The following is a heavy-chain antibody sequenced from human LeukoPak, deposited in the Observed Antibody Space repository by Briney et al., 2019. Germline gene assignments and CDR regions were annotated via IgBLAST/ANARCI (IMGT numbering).Heavy chain of an antibody. Sequence: PGGSLRLSCAASGFTFSSYSMNWVRQAPGKGLEWVSGLTWNSLYLAYADSVKGRFTISRDNAKNSLYLHMNSLRIEDTAQYYCVKTAGDRAFDSWGQGTLVTVSS. D-gene: IGHD2-21*02. CDR1: GFTFSSYS. J-gene: IGHJ4*02. V-gene: IGHV3-9*01. CDR3: VKTAGDRAFDS. CDR2: LTWNSLYL.